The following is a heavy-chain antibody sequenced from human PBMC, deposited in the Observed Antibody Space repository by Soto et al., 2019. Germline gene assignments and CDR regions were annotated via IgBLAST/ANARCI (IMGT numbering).Heavy chain of an antibody. Sequence: SRKISCKCSGYSFITYLIAWVRQNPGKGLEWMGIIDPADSETKYSPSFQGQVTISADKSIKTAYLQWSSLKASDTAMYYCARLGQGGYVQGMDVWGQGTTVTVSS. CDR1: GYSFITYL. CDR2: IDPADSET. V-gene: IGHV5-51*01. CDR3: ARLGQGGYVQGMDV. D-gene: IGHD5-12*01. J-gene: IGHJ6*02.